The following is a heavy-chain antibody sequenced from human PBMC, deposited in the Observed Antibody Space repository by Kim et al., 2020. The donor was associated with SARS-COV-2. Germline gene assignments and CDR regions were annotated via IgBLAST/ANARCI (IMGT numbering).Heavy chain of an antibody. Sequence: GGSLRLSCAASGFTVSSNYMSWVRQAPGKGLEWVSVIYSGGSTYYADSLKGRFTISRDNSKNTLYLQMNSLRAADTAVYYCARAVKARIVFDHYCMDVWG. CDR1: GFTVSSNY. D-gene: IGHD3-22*01. V-gene: IGHV3-53*01. CDR3: ARAVKARIVFDHYCMDV. J-gene: IGHJ6*01. CDR2: IYSGGST.